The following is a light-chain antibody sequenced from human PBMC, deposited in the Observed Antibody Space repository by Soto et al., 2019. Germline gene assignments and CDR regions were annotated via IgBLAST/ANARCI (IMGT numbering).Light chain of an antibody. CDR1: QSVISY. CDR2: DAS. J-gene: IGKJ1*01. V-gene: IGKV3-11*01. Sequence: EIVLTQSPATLSLSPGERATLSCRASQSVISYLAWYQQKPGQAPRLLIYDASNRTTGIPARFSGSGSGTDFTLTISSLEPDDFAVYYCQQRSNWPWTFGQGTKVEIK. CDR3: QQRSNWPWT.